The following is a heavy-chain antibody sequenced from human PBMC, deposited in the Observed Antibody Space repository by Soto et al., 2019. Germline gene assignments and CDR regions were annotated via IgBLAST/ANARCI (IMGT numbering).Heavy chain of an antibody. J-gene: IGHJ2*01. Sequence: QLQLQESGPGLVKPSETLSLTCTVSGGSISSSSYYWGWIRQPPGKGLEWIGSIYYSGSTYYNPSLQRRVTISVDTSKNQFSLKLSSVTAADTAVYYCARRANWYFDLWGRGTLVTVSS. V-gene: IGHV4-39*01. CDR2: IYYSGST. CDR3: ARRANWYFDL. CDR1: GGSISSSSYY.